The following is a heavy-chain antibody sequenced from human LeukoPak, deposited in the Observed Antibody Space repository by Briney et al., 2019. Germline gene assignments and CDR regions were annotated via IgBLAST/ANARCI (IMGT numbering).Heavy chain of an antibody. J-gene: IGHJ5*02. CDR1: GGSISSSSYY. D-gene: IGHD3-22*01. CDR2: IYYSGST. Sequence: SETLSLTCTVSGGSISSSSYYWGWIRQPPGKGLEWIGSIYYSGSTFYNPSLKRRVTIFVDTSKNQFSLKLSSVTAADTAVYYCARLYDSSGYYRNWFDPWGQGTLVTVSS. CDR3: ARLYDSSGYYRNWFDP. V-gene: IGHV4-39*01.